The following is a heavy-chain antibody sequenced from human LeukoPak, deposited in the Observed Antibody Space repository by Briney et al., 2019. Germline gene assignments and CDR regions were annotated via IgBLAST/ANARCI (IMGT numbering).Heavy chain of an antibody. V-gene: IGHV3-7*01. D-gene: IGHD7-27*01. CDR3: ARDPPGAHFDY. Sequence: PGGSLRLSCAASGFTFRSYWMTWVRQYPGKGLEWVANIKQDGSETYYADSVKGRFTISRDNAKRSPYLQMNSLRAEDTAVYYCARDPPGAHFDYWGQGTLVTVSS. CDR2: IKQDGSET. CDR1: GFTFRSYW. J-gene: IGHJ4*02.